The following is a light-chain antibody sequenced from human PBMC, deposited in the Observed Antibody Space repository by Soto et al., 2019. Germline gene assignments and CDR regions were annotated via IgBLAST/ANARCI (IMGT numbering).Light chain of an antibody. CDR2: GAS. Sequence: EIVLTQSPGTLYLSPGERATLSCRASQSVTSNYLAWYQHKPGQAPRLLIYGASSRDTGITDRFSGSGSGTDFTLTISRMEREDFALYYCQLYGTSLYTFGQGTKLEIK. CDR1: QSVTSNY. CDR3: QLYGTSLYT. V-gene: IGKV3-20*01. J-gene: IGKJ2*01.